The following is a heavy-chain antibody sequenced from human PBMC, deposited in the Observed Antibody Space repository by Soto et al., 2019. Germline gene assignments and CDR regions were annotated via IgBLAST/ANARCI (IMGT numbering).Heavy chain of an antibody. CDR2: INPNSGGT. D-gene: IGHD3-3*01. J-gene: IGHJ6*02. Sequence: GASVKVSCKAAGYTFTGYYVHWVRQAPGQGLEWMGWINPNSGGTQFAQNFQGRVTLTRDTSISTAYMELSRLTSDDTAVYYCARDPAHNFWSGPLLSLDVWGQGTTVTVSS. CDR3: ARDPAHNFWSGPLLSLDV. CDR1: GYTFTGYY. V-gene: IGHV1-2*02.